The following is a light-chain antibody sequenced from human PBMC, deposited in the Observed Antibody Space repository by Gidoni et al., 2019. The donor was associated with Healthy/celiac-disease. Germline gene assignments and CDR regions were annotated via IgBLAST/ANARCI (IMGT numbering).Light chain of an antibody. Sequence: SYQLTQPPSVYVSLGQTASITCSGDTLGDKYACWYQQKPGQSPVLVIYQDSKRPSGIPERFSGSNSGNTATLTISGTQAMDEADYYCQAWDSSFPVFGGGAKLTVL. CDR1: TLGDKY. CDR2: QDS. CDR3: QAWDSSFPV. V-gene: IGLV3-1*01. J-gene: IGLJ2*01.